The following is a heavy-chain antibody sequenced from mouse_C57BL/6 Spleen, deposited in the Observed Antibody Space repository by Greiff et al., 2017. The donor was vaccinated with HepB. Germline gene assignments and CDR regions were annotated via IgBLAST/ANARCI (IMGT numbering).Heavy chain of an antibody. CDR3: THSYYFDY. J-gene: IGHJ2*01. CDR2: IDPENGDT. Sequence: EVKLMESGAELVRPGASVKLSCTASGFNIKDDYMHWVKQRPEQGLEWIGWIDPENGDTEYASKFQGKATITADTSSNTAYLQLSSLTSEDTAVYYCTHSYYFDYWGQGTTLTVSS. V-gene: IGHV14-4*01. CDR1: GFNIKDDY.